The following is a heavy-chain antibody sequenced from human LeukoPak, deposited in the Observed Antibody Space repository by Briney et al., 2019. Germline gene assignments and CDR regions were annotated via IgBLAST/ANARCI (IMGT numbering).Heavy chain of an antibody. CDR2: INPNSGGT. CDR1: GYTFTGYY. Sequence: ASVKVSCKASGYTFTGYYMHWVRQAPGQGLEWMGGINPNSGGTKYAQKFQGRVTMTRDTSISTPSMGLSSLSSDDPAVYYCARSVRGDYVWGSYRQGFDYWGQGTLVTVSS. J-gene: IGHJ4*02. CDR3: ARSVRGDYVWGSYRQGFDY. V-gene: IGHV1-2*02. D-gene: IGHD3-16*02.